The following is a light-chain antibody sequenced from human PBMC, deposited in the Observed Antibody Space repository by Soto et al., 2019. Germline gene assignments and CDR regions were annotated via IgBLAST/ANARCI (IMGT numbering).Light chain of an antibody. CDR3: QESHRTPALT. CDR1: QSISSY. Sequence: DIQMTQSPSSLSASVGDRVTITCRASQSISSYLNWYQQKPGKAPKLLIYAASSLQSGAPSRFSGSGSGTDFTLSISSLQPEDCPTYYRQESHRTPALTFGGGNKVEIK. CDR2: AAS. J-gene: IGKJ4*02. V-gene: IGKV1-39*01.